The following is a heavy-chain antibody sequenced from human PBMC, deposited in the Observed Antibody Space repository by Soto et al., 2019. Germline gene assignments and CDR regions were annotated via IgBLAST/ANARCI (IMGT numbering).Heavy chain of an antibody. CDR2: ISGSGGST. Sequence: PGGSLRLSCAASGFTFSSYAMSWVRQAPGKGLEWVSAISGSGGSTYYADSVKGRFTISRDNSKNTLYLQMNSLRAEDTAVYYCAKSKYITVVTATTYYFDYWGQGTLVTVSS. V-gene: IGHV3-23*01. J-gene: IGHJ4*02. CDR3: AKSKYITVVTATTYYFDY. CDR1: GFTFSSYA. D-gene: IGHD2-21*02.